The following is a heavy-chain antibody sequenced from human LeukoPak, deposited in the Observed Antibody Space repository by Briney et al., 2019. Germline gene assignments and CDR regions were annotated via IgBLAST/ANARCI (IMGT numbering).Heavy chain of an antibody. D-gene: IGHD5-12*01. V-gene: IGHV5-51*01. Sequence: GEPLKISGKASGSSFTSYWIGWVRQMPGKGLEWMGIIYPGDSNTSYSPSFQGQVTISADKSISTAYLQWSSLKASDTAMYYCARLGGYDLGVYYWGQGTLVTVSS. J-gene: IGHJ4*02. CDR3: ARLGGYDLGVYY. CDR1: GSSFTSYW. CDR2: IYPGDSNT.